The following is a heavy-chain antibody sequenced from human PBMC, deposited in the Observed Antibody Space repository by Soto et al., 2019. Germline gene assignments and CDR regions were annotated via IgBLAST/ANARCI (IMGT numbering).Heavy chain of an antibody. CDR3: ARDRPPIVVVVAATHWFDP. J-gene: IGHJ5*02. CDR1: GYTFTSYG. V-gene: IGHV1-18*01. Sequence: ASVKVSCKASGYTFTSYGISWVRQAPGQGLEWMGWISAYNGNTNYAQKLQGRVTMTTDTSTSTAYMELRSLRSDDTAVYYCARDRPPIVVVVAATHWFDPWGQGTLVTAPQ. CDR2: ISAYNGNT. D-gene: IGHD2-15*01.